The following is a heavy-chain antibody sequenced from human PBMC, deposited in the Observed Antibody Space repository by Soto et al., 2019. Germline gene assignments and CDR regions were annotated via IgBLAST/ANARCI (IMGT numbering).Heavy chain of an antibody. CDR3: ARAVVVAATTRYFDL. CDR1: GFTFSSYS. D-gene: IGHD2-15*01. V-gene: IGHV3-21*01. J-gene: IGHJ2*01. CDR2: ISSSSSYI. Sequence: EVQLVESGGGLVKPGGSLRLSCAASGFTFSSYSMNWVRQAPGKGLEWVSSISSSSSYIYYADSVKGRFTISRDNAKNSLYLQMNSLRAEDTAVYYCARAVVVAATTRYFDLWGRGTLVTVSS.